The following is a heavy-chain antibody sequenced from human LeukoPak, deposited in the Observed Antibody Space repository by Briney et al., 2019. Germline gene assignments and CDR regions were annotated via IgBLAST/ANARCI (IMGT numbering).Heavy chain of an antibody. J-gene: IGHJ4*02. V-gene: IGHV4-59*08. D-gene: IGHD2-2*02. CDR3: ARRYTASPGERFDY. CDR2: IYSSGNT. Sequence: PSETLSLTCTVSGGSISNYYWTWIRQPPAKGLEWIGYIYSSGNTNYNPSLNSRVTISLDTSKNQFSLILRSLTAADTAVYYCARRYTASPGERFDYWGQGTLVTVSS. CDR1: GGSISNYY.